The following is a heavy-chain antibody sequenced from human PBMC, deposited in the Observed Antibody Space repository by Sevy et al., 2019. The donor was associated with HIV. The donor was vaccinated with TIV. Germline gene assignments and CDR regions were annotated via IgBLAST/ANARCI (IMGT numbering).Heavy chain of an antibody. CDR1: GFDFSIYS. CDR2: LFFGCGKI. J-gene: IGHJ4*02. CDR3: AREGCTKPHDY. Sequence: GGSLRLSCAASGFDFSIYSMSWVRQAPGKGLEWVSTLFFGCGKINYAASLKGRLTISRDNSKSSVYLQMNNMRVEDTAVYYCAREGCTKPHDYWGQGTLVTVSS. D-gene: IGHD2-8*01. V-gene: IGHV3-23*01.